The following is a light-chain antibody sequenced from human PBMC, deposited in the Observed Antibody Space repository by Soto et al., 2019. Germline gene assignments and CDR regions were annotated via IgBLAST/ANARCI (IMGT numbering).Light chain of an antibody. J-gene: IGKJ5*01. Sequence: EIVLTQSPGTLSLSPGERATLSCRASQSVSSSYLAWYQQKPGQAPRLLIYGASSRATGIPDRFSGSGSGTEFTLTITSLQSEDFALYHCQQYHIWPPITFGQGTRLEIK. V-gene: IGKV3-20*01. CDR2: GAS. CDR3: QQYHIWPPIT. CDR1: QSVSSSY.